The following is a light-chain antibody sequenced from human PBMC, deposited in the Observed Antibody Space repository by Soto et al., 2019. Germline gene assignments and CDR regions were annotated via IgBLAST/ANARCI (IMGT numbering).Light chain of an antibody. CDR1: QNIGNW. Sequence: DIQMTQSPSTLSASVGDRVTITCRASQNIGNWLAWYQQKPGKAPKVLIYDVSNLQSGVPSTFSGTASGTEFTLSISSLQPEDSATYYCQQYHTYPLTFGGGTKLEIK. CDR3: QQYHTYPLT. V-gene: IGKV1-5*01. CDR2: DVS. J-gene: IGKJ4*01.